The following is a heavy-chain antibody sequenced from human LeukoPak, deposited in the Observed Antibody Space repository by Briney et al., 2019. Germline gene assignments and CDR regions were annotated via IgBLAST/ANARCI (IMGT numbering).Heavy chain of an antibody. Sequence: GGSLRLSCAASGFTFSSYSMNWVRQAPGKGLEWVSSISSSSSYIYYADSVKGRFTISRDNAKNSLYLQMNSLRAEDTAVCYCARVPSYYYDSSTGIDYWGQGTLVTVSS. CDR1: GFTFSSYS. J-gene: IGHJ4*02. V-gene: IGHV3-21*01. CDR2: ISSSSSYI. CDR3: ARVPSYYYDSSTGIDY. D-gene: IGHD3-22*01.